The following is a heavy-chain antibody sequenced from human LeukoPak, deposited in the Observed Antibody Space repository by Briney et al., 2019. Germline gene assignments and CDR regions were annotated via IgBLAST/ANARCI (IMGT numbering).Heavy chain of an antibody. CDR1: GFTFSSYW. Sequence: PGGSLRLSCAAAGFTFSSYWMSWVRQAPGKGLEWVATIKQDGSEKYYVDSVKGRFTISRDNAKNSLYLQMESLRAEDTAVYYCATDPTVAGTSEYFQHWGQGTLVTVSS. CDR3: ATDPTVAGTSEYFQH. CDR2: IKQDGSEK. D-gene: IGHD6-19*01. V-gene: IGHV3-7*05. J-gene: IGHJ1*01.